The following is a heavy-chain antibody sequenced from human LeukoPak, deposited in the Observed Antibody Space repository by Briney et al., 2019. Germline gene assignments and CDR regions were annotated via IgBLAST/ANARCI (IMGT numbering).Heavy chain of an antibody. CDR2: VCSGGDT. V-gene: IGHV3-53*01. Sequence: GGSLRLSCAASGFTVSSNCMTWVRHAPGMGLEWVSVVCSGGDTYYADSVKGRFTISTGDSNNNVYLQMNSLRAEDTAVYYCARDVSTSATWELDYWGQGTLVTVSS. J-gene: IGHJ4*02. D-gene: IGHD6-25*01. CDR1: GFTVSSNC. CDR3: ARDVSTSATWELDY.